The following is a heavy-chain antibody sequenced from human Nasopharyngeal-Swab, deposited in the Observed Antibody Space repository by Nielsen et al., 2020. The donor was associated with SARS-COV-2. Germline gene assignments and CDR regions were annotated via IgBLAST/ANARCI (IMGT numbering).Heavy chain of an antibody. CDR2: ISSSSSYT. V-gene: IGHV3-11*05. CDR3: AREGHIVVPKAFDY. D-gene: IGHD2-21*01. Sequence: GESLKISCAASGFTFSDYYMSWIRQAPGKGLEWVSYISSSSSYTNYAESVKGRFTISRDNAKNSLYLQMNSLRAEDTAVYYCAREGHIVVPKAFDYWGQGTLVIVSS. J-gene: IGHJ4*02. CDR1: GFTFSDYY.